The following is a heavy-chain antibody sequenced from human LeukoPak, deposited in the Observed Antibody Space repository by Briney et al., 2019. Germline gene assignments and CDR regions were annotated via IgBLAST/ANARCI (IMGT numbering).Heavy chain of an antibody. D-gene: IGHD4-17*01. J-gene: IGHJ3*02. CDR2: FDPEDGET. CDR3: ATGTTVTTFGDAFDI. CDR1: GYTLTELS. Sequence: ASVKVSCKVSGYTLTELSMHWVRQAPGKGLEWMGGFDPEDGETIYAQKFQGRVTMTEDTSTDTAYMGLSSLRSDDTAVYYCATGTTVTTFGDAFDIWGQGTMVTVSS. V-gene: IGHV1-24*01.